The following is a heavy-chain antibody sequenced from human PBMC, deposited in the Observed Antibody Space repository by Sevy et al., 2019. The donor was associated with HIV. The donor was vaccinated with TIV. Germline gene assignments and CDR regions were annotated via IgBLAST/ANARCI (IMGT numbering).Heavy chain of an antibody. CDR1: GFTFSNYA. V-gene: IGHV3-23*01. CDR2: FSFACGKI. D-gene: IGHD2-2*01. J-gene: IGHJ4*02. CDR3: AREGCSKPHDY. Sequence: GGSLRLSCEASGFTFSNYAMSWVRQAPGKGLEWVSPFSFACGKINYADSVKGRFTISRDNSKNTLYLQMNSLRAEDTALYYCAREGCSKPHDYWGQGTLVTVSS.